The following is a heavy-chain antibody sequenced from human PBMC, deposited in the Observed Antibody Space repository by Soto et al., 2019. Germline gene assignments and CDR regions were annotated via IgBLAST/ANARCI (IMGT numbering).Heavy chain of an antibody. CDR2: IYYSGST. V-gene: IGHV4-59*01. CDR1: GGSISSYY. Sequence: PSETLSLTCTVSGGSISSYYWSWIRQPPGKGLEWIGYIYYSGSTNYNPSLKSRVTISVDTSKNQFSLKLGSVTAADTAVYYCARVDYGDYVCDYWGQGTLVTVSS. J-gene: IGHJ4*02. D-gene: IGHD4-17*01. CDR3: ARVDYGDYVCDY.